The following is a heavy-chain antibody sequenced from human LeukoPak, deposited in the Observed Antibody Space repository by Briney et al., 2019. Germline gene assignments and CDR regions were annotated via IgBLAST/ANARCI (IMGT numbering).Heavy chain of an antibody. J-gene: IGHJ6*04. Sequence: GGSLRLSCAASGFTFSNYAMHWVRQAPGKGLEWVSIISFDGSNKYYADSVKGRFTISRDNAKNSLYLQMNSLRAEDTAVYYCAELGITMIGGVWGKGTTVTISS. D-gene: IGHD3-10*02. V-gene: IGHV3-30*18. CDR1: GFTFSNYA. CDR2: ISFDGSNK. CDR3: AELGITMIGGV.